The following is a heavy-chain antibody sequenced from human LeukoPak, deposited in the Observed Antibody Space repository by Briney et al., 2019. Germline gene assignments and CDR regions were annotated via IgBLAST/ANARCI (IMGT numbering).Heavy chain of an antibody. J-gene: IGHJ2*01. CDR2: LNPSGGST. V-gene: IGHV1-46*01. D-gene: IGHD2-15*01. Sequence: ASVEVSCKSSGYTFTSYYMHWVRRARGQGLEWMGILNPSGGSTSYAQKFQGRVTMARDMSTSTVYMELSSLRSEDTAVYYCARCDHFEVAAKRDLYFDLWGRGTLVTVSS. CDR1: GYTFTSYY. CDR3: ARCDHFEVAAKRDLYFDL.